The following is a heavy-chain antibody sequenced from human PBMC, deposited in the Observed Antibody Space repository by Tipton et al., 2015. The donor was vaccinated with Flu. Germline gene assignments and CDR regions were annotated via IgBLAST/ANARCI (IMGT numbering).Heavy chain of an antibody. CDR2: INHSGST. D-gene: IGHD3-3*01. J-gene: IGHJ5*02. Sequence: TLSLTCAVYGGSFSGYYWSWIRQPPGKGLEWIGEINHSGSTNYNPSLKSRVTISVDTSKNQFSLKLSSVTAADTAVYYCARRGQRITIFGVVIRGWFDPWGQGTMVTVSS. CDR3: ARRGQRITIFGVVIRGWFDP. V-gene: IGHV4-34*01. CDR1: GGSFSGYY.